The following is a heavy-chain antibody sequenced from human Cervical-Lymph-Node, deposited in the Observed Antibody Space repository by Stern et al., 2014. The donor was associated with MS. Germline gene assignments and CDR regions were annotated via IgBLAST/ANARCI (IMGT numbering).Heavy chain of an antibody. V-gene: IGHV1-69*01. J-gene: IGHJ5*02. Sequence: QVQLVQSGAEVKKPGSSVKVSCKASGGTFSSYAISWVRQAPGQGLEWMGGIIPIFGTANYAQKFQGRVTITADESTSTACMELSSLRSEDTAVYYCARLPGYCSGGSCYWFDPWGQGTLVTVSS. CDR1: GGTFSSYA. CDR2: IIPIFGTA. CDR3: ARLPGYCSGGSCYWFDP. D-gene: IGHD2-15*01.